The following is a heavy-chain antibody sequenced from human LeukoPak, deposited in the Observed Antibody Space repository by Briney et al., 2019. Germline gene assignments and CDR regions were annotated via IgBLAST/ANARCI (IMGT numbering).Heavy chain of an antibody. CDR2: INPNSGGT. CDR1: GYTFTGYY. D-gene: IGHD3-10*01. V-gene: IGHV1-2*02. CDR3: ARRPERAMVRGVIITFYGMDV. Sequence: GASVKVSCKASGYTFTGYYMHWVRQAPGQGLEWMGWINPNSGGTNYAQKFQGRVTMTRDTSISTAYMELSRLRSDDTAAYYCARRPERAMVRGVIITFYGMDVWGQGTTVTVSS. J-gene: IGHJ6*02.